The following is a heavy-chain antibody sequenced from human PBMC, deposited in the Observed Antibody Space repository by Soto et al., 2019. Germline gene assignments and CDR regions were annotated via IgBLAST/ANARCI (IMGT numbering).Heavy chain of an antibody. CDR2: LWYDGTNK. D-gene: IGHD6-19*01. CDR3: AQQGGGWFLDF. J-gene: IGHJ4*02. CDR1: GFPFSSYG. V-gene: IGHV3-33*06. Sequence: ESGGGVVQPGRSLRLSCAASGFPFSSYGMHWVRQAPGKGLEWVAGLWYDGTNKNYGDSVKGRFIISRDNSRNTLSLQMNSLREEDTAVYYCAQQGGGWFLDFWGQGTLVTVSS.